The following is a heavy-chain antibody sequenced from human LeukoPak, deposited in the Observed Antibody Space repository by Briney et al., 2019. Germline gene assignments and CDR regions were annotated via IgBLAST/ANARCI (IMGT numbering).Heavy chain of an antibody. V-gene: IGHV3-9*03. CDR1: GFTFDNYA. CDR2: ITWNSGSI. J-gene: IGHJ4*02. D-gene: IGHD6-19*01. CDR3: TRSTGWYNYFDY. Sequence: GRSLRLSCATSGFTFDNYAMHWVRQAPGKGLEWVSGITWNSGSIAYADSVKGRFTISRDNAKSSLYLQMNSLTADDVAFYYCTRSTGWYNYFDYWGQGALVTVSS.